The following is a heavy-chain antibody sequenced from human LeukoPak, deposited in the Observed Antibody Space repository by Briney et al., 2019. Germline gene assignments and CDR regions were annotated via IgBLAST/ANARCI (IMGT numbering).Heavy chain of an antibody. Sequence: PGGSLRLSCAASGFIVTTNYMSWVRQAPGKGLEWVSVIYGGESTYYPDSVKGRFTISRDSSKNTVYLQMNTLRAEDTAVYYCAKGTDFWSGYSFDHWGQGILVTVSS. CDR2: IYGGEST. J-gene: IGHJ4*02. D-gene: IGHD3-3*01. CDR3: AKGTDFWSGYSFDH. V-gene: IGHV3-53*01. CDR1: GFIVTTNY.